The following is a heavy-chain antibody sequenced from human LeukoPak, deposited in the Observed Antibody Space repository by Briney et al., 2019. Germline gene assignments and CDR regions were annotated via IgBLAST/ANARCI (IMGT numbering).Heavy chain of an antibody. CDR3: ARVGGYARYDAFDI. CDR1: GYTFTSYD. D-gene: IGHD5-12*01. V-gene: IGHV1-2*02. CDR2: INPNSGGT. Sequence: ASVKVSCKASGYTFTSYDINWVRQATGQGLEWMGWINPNSGGTNYAQKFQGRVTMTRDTSISTAYMELSRLRSDDTAVYYCARVGGYARYDAFDIWGQGTMVTVSS. J-gene: IGHJ3*02.